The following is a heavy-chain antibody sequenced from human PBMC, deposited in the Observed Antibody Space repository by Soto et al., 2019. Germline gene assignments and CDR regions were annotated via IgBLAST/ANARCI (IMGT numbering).Heavy chain of an antibody. V-gene: IGHV3-48*01. CDR3: ARTPPPAFDI. CDR1: GFTFSSYS. CDR2: ISSSSSTI. J-gene: IGHJ3*02. Sequence: PGGSLRLSCAASGFTFSSYSMNWVRQAPGKGLEWVSYISSSSSTIYYADSVKGRFTISRDNAKNSLYLQMNSLRAEDTAVYYCARTPPPAFDIWGQGTMVTVSS.